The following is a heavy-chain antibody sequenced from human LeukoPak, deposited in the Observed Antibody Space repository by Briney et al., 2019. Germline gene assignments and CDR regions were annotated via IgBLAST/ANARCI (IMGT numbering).Heavy chain of an antibody. CDR1: GYTFTSYG. CDR3: AISYRDFWSGYYPFDY. V-gene: IGHV1-8*03. Sequence: ASVKVSCKASGYTFTSYGISWVRQAPGQGLEWMGWMNPNSGNTGYAQKFQGRVTITRNTSISTAYMELSSLRSEDTAVYYCAISYRDFWSGYYPFDYWGQGTLVTVSS. D-gene: IGHD3-3*01. CDR2: MNPNSGNT. J-gene: IGHJ4*02.